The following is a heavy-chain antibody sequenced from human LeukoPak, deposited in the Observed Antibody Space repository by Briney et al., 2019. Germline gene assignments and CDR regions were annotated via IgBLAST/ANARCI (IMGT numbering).Heavy chain of an antibody. Sequence: GPSVKFSCKASGGTFSSYAMSWVRQAPGQGLEWMGGIIPIFGTANYAQKFQGRVTITADESTSTAYMELSSLRSEDTAVYYCARGLNTAEYYYYYYMDVWGKGTTVTISS. D-gene: IGHD5-18*01. CDR3: ARGLNTAEYYYYYYMDV. CDR1: GGTFSSYA. V-gene: IGHV1-69*13. CDR2: IIPIFGTA. J-gene: IGHJ6*03.